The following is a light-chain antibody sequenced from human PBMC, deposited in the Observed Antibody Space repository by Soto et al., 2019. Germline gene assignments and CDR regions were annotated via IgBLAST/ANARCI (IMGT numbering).Light chain of an antibody. CDR1: QSVSSN. J-gene: IGKJ1*01. Sequence: EIVMTQSPATLSVSPGERATLSCRASQSVSSNLAWYQQKPGQAPRLLIYGASTRATGIPARFSGSGSGTELTLTSRSLQSEDFAVYYCQQYNNWPPWPFGQGPKVEI. CDR3: QQYNNWPPWP. CDR2: GAS. V-gene: IGKV3-15*01.